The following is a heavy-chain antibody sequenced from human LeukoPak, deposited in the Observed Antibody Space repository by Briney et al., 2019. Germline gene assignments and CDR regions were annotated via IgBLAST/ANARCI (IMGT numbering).Heavy chain of an antibody. CDR2: TYYRSKWYN. Sequence: TSQTLSLTCAISGDSVSSNTAAWNWIRQSPSRGLEWLGRTYYRSKWYNDYAVSVRGRITINPDTSKNQFSLHLNSVTPEDTAVXXCARDFPGYDAFGIWGQGTMVTVSS. D-gene: IGHD3-22*01. CDR1: GDSVSSNTAA. CDR3: ARDFPGYDAFGI. J-gene: IGHJ3*02. V-gene: IGHV6-1*01.